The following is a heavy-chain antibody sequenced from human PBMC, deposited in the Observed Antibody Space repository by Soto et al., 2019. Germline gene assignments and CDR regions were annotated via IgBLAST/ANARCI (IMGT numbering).Heavy chain of an antibody. CDR1: GGSFSSYS. J-gene: IGHJ4*02. CDR2: IIPFGNIA. D-gene: IGHD4-4*01. Sequence: QVQLVQSGAEVKKPGSSVKVSCKASGGSFSSYSYNWVRQAPGQGLEWMGRIIPFGNIANYGQAFQDRVTIAADTSASTVNMELRSMTSEDTALYYCARDTAVTNAEIRMAYWGQGTLVTVSS. CDR3: ARDTAVTNAEIRMAY. V-gene: IGHV1-69*08.